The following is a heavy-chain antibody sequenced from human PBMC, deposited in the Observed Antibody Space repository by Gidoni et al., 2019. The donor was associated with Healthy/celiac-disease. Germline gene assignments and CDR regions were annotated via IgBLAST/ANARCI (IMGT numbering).Heavy chain of an antibody. CDR3: ARAPTGGEIDY. D-gene: IGHD3-16*01. CDR1: GFTFSSYG. J-gene: IGHJ4*02. CDR2: IWYDGSNK. V-gene: IGHV3-33*01. Sequence: QVQLVESGGGVVQPGRSLRLSCAASGFTFSSYGMHWVRQAPGKGLEWVSVIWYDGSNKYYADSVKGRFTISRDNSKNPLYLQMNSLRAEDTAVYYCARAPTGGEIDYWGQGTLVTVSS.